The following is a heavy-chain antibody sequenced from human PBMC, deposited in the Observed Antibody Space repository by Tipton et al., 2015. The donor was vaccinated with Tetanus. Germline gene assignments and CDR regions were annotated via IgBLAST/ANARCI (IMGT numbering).Heavy chain of an antibody. V-gene: IGHV3-48*02. CDR3: ATSPREAGDY. J-gene: IGHJ4*02. D-gene: IGHD6-19*01. CDR2: INSSSRTI. Sequence: SLRLSCAASGFTVSSNFMSWVRQAPGKGLEWVSYINSSSRTIYYADSVQGRFTISRDNAKNSLFLQMSSLRDEDTAVYFCATSPREAGDYWGQGTRVTVSS. CDR1: GFTVSSNF.